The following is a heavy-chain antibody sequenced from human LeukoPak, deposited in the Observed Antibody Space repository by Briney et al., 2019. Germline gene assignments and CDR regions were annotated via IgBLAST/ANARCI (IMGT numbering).Heavy chain of an antibody. J-gene: IGHJ4*02. CDR3: AKSGSIWYYFDS. CDR2: ISGSGGST. V-gene: IGHV3-23*01. CDR1: GFTFDDYA. Sequence: GGSLRLSCAASGFTFDDYAMHWVRQAPGKGLEWVSAISGSGGSTYYADPVKGRFTISRDNSKNTLYLQMNSLRAEDTAVYYCAKSGSIWYYFDSWGQGTLVTVSS. D-gene: IGHD6-13*01.